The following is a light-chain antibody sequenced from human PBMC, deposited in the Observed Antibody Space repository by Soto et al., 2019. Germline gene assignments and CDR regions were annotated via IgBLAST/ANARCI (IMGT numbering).Light chain of an antibody. CDR3: QQYQKWPPSIT. Sequence: EIVLTQSPGTLSLSPGERATLSCRASQSVSSSYLSWYQQKPGQAPRLLIYGVSSRATGIPDRFSGSGSGADFTLTISSLQSEDFAVYSCQQYQKWPPSITFGQGTRLEIK. CDR2: GVS. J-gene: IGKJ5*01. CDR1: QSVSSSY. V-gene: IGKV3-20*01.